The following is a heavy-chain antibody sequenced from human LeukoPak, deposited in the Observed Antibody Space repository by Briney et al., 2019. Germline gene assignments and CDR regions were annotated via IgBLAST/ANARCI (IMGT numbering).Heavy chain of an antibody. J-gene: IGHJ4*02. CDR3: ARVRRWELLSLDY. Sequence: GASVKVSCKASGYTFTGYYMHWVRQAPGQGLEWMGWINPNSGGTNYAQKFQGSVTMTRDTSISTAYMELSRLRSDDTAVYYCARVRRWELLSLDYWGQGTLVTVSS. D-gene: IGHD1-26*01. CDR1: GYTFTGYY. CDR2: INPNSGGT. V-gene: IGHV1-2*02.